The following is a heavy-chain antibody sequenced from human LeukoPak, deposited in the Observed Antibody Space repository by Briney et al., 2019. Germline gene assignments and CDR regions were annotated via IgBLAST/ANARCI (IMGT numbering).Heavy chain of an antibody. CDR2: INPYDGNT. Sequence: ASVKVSCKASGYTFINYGINWLRQAPGQGLEWMGWINPYDGNTNYAQNLQSRVTMTTDTSTSTAYMELRSLRYDDTAVYYCARGCDRDCSSTSCLIYGHAFDIWGQGTMVTVSS. V-gene: IGHV1-18*01. D-gene: IGHD2-2*01. CDR1: GYTFINYG. J-gene: IGHJ3*02. CDR3: ARGCDRDCSSTSCLIYGHAFDI.